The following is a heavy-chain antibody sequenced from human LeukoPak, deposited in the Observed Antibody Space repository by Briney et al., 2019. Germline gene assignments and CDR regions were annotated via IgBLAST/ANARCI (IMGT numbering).Heavy chain of an antibody. CDR2: INGGGGST. Sequence: GGSLRLSCAASGFTFSSYAMSWVRQAPGKGLDWVSSINGGGGSTYYADSVKGRFTISRDNSKNTLYLQMNSLRAEDTAVYYCAKDQVRHYYYYMDVWGKGTTVTVSS. CDR3: AKDQVRHYYYYMDV. CDR1: GFTFSSYA. J-gene: IGHJ6*03. V-gene: IGHV3-23*01.